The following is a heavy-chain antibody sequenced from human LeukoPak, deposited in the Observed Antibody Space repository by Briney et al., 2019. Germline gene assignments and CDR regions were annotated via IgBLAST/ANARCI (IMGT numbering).Heavy chain of an antibody. CDR3: ARGIAATGRFDY. V-gene: IGHV4-4*07. D-gene: IGHD6-13*01. CDR1: GGSISTYY. J-gene: IGHJ4*02. Sequence: SETLSLTCTVSGGSISTYYWSWIRQPAGKGLEWIGRIYTSGSTNYNPSLKSRVTMSVDTSKKQFSLKLGSVTAADTAVYYCARGIAATGRFDYWGQGTLVTVSS. CDR2: IYTSGST.